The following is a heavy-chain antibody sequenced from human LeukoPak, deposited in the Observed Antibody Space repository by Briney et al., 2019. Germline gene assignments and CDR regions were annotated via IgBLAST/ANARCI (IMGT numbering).Heavy chain of an antibody. CDR3: AREHYYYYMDV. J-gene: IGHJ6*03. CDR2: ISRNSSYI. V-gene: IGHV3-21*01. Sequence: GGSLRLSCAPSGFTFSSYSMNWVRQAPGKGLDWVSSISRNSSYIYYADSLQGRFTISRDNAKNSLYLQMNSLRAEDTAVYYCAREHYYYYMDVWGKGTTVTVSS. CDR1: GFTFSSYS.